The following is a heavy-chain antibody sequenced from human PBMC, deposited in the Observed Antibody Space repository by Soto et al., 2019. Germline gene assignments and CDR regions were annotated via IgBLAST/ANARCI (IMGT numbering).Heavy chain of an antibody. Sequence: SETLSLTCTVSGGTISSGDYYWSWIRQPPGKGLEWIGYIYYSGSTYYNPSLKSRVTISVDTSKNQFSLKLSSVTAADTAVYYCARDPYYYDSSGYPGAFDYWGQGTLVTVSS. CDR1: GGTISSGDYY. CDR3: ARDPYYYDSSGYPGAFDY. CDR2: IYYSGST. D-gene: IGHD3-22*01. J-gene: IGHJ4*02. V-gene: IGHV4-30-4*01.